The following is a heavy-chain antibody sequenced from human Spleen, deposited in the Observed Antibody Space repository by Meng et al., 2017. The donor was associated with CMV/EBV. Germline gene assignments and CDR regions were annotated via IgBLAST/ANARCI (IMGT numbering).Heavy chain of an antibody. CDR3: AGGYCGGDCYPFDY. Sequence: GSLRLSCTVSGDSVSSYYWSWIRQPPGKGLEWIGYMFHSGITNYSPSLKSRVTISVDTSTNQFSLNLASVTAADTAVYYCAGGYCGGDCYPFDYWGQGTLVTVSS. D-gene: IGHD2-21*01. CDR2: MFHSGIT. CDR1: GDSVSSYY. J-gene: IGHJ4*02. V-gene: IGHV4-59*02.